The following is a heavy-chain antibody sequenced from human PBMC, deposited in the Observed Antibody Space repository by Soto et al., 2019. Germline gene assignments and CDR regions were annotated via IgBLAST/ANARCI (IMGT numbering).Heavy chain of an antibody. J-gene: IGHJ6*02. Sequence: SVKGACKASGYIFTDYYMHWVRQAPGQELGWMGRIKPNRGGTNYAQKFQGRVTMTRDTSISTAYMEMSRLSSDDTSVYYCARGQDSYYHYYGMDVWGQGTTVTVSS. CDR3: ARGQDSYYHYYGMDV. CDR1: GYIFTDYY. CDR2: IKPNRGGT. D-gene: IGHD2-15*01. V-gene: IGHV1-2*06.